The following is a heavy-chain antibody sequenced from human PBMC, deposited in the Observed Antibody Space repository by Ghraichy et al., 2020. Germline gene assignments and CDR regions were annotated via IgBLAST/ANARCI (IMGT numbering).Heavy chain of an antibody. D-gene: IGHD2-2*01. CDR2: ISSISTYI. Sequence: GESLNISCAASGFTFSSYSMNWVRQAPGKGLEWVSYISSISTYIYYADSVKGRFTISRDNAKNSLYLQMNSLRAEDTAVYYCATVPAVFEYWGQGTLVTVSS. J-gene: IGHJ4*02. V-gene: IGHV3-21*01. CDR1: GFTFSSYS. CDR3: ATVPAVFEY.